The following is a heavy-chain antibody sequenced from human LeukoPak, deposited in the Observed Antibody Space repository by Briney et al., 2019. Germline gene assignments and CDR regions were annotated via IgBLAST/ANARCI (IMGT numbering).Heavy chain of an antibody. D-gene: IGHD3-10*01. CDR2: IYYSGST. CDR1: GGSISSSSYF. J-gene: IGHJ4*02. Sequence: SETLSLTCTVSGGSISSSSYFWGWIRQPPGKGLEWIGSIYYSGSTYYNPSLKSRVTISVDTSKNQFSLKLSSVTAADTAVYYCARLGPLGHYYGSGSYYTHFDYWGQGTLVTVSS. V-gene: IGHV4-39*01. CDR3: ARLGPLGHYYGSGSYYTHFDY.